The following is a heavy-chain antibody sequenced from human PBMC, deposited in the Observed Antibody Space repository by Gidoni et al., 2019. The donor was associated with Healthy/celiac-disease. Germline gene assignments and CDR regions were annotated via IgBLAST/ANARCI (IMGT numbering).Heavy chain of an antibody. J-gene: IGHJ6*02. V-gene: IGHV3-30*04. CDR1: GFPFSRYA. CDR2: ISYDGSNK. D-gene: IGHD3-10*01. Sequence: QVQLVESGGGVVPPGRSLSLSCAASGFPFSRYAMHWVRQAPGKGLEWVTVISYDGSNKYYADSVKGRFTISRDNSKNTLYLQMNSLRAEDTAVYYCARDLSPLWFGEYTTYDMDVWGQGTTVTVSS. CDR3: ARDLSPLWFGEYTTYDMDV.